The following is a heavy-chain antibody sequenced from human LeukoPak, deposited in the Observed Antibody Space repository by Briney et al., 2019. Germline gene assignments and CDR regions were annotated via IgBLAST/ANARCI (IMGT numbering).Heavy chain of an antibody. CDR3: AGALGGYSYGFLDAFDI. CDR2: IRYDGSNK. CDR1: GFTFSSYG. V-gene: IGHV3-30*02. Sequence: PGGSLRLSCAASGFTFSSYGMHWVRQAPGKGLEWVAFIRYDGSNKYYADSVKGRFTISRDNSKNTLYLQMNSLRAEDTAVYYCAGALGGYSYGFLDAFDIWGQGTMVTVSS. D-gene: IGHD5-18*01. J-gene: IGHJ3*02.